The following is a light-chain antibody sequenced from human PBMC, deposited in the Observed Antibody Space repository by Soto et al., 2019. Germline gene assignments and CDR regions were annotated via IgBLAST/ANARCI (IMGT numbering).Light chain of an antibody. CDR3: GTWDSSLSACV. V-gene: IGLV1-51*01. J-gene: IGLJ2*01. CDR1: SSNIGNNY. CDR2: DNN. Sequence: QSVLTQPPSVSAAPGQKVTVSCSGSSSNIGNNYLSWYQQLPGTAPKLLIYDNNKRPSGIPDRFSGSKSGTSATLGITGLQTGDEADYYCGTWDSSLSACVFGGGTKVTVL.